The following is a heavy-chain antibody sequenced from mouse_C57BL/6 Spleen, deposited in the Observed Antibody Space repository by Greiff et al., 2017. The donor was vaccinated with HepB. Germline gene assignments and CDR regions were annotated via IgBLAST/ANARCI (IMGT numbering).Heavy chain of an antibody. Sequence: GGGLVQPKGSLKLSCAASGFSFNTYAMNWVRQAPGKGLEWVARIRSKSNNYATYYADSVKDRFTISRDDSESMLYLQMNNLKTEDTAMYYGVRPYYGSSPFAYWGQGTLVTVSA. CDR3: VRPYYGSSPFAY. CDR2: IRSKSNNYAT. CDR1: GFSFNTYA. D-gene: IGHD1-1*01. V-gene: IGHV10-1*01. J-gene: IGHJ3*01.